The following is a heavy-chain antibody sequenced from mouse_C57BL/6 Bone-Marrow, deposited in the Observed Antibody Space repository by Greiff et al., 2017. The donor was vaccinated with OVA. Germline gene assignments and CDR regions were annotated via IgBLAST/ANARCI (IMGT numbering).Heavy chain of an antibody. D-gene: IGHD1-1*01. V-gene: IGHV5-4*01. CDR2: ISDGGSYT. J-gene: IGHJ2*01. CDR1: GFTFSSYA. Sequence: EVMLVESGGGLVKPGGSLKLSCAASGFTFSSYAMSWVRQTPEKRLEWVATISDGGSYTYYTDNVKGRFTISRDNAKNNLYLQMSHLKSEDTAMYYCARDSSDYFDYWGQGTTLTVSS. CDR3: ARDSSDYFDY.